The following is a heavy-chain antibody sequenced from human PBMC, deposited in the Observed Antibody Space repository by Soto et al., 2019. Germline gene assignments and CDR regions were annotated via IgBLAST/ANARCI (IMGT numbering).Heavy chain of an antibody. D-gene: IGHD3-3*01. CDR2: IYYSGST. CDR3: ARDRTIFGGLPYYYYYGMDV. CDR1: GGSISSGGYY. V-gene: IGHV4-31*03. J-gene: IGHJ6*02. Sequence: SEALSLTCTVSGGSISSGGYYWSWIRQHPGKGLEWIGYIYYSGSTYYNPSLKSRVTISVDTSKNQFSLKLSSVTASDTAVYYCARDRTIFGGLPYYYYYGMDVWGQGTTVTVSS.